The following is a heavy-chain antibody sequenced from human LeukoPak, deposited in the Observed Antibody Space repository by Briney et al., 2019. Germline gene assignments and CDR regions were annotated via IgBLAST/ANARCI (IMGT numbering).Heavy chain of an antibody. CDR1: GYTFTSYG. Sequence: WASVTVSCKASGYTFTSYGISWVRQAPGQGLEWMGWISAYNGNTNYAQKLQGRVTMTRDMSTSTVYMELSSLRSEDTAVYYCARDPAHFDYYDSSGPGAFDIWGQGTMVTVSS. D-gene: IGHD3-22*01. V-gene: IGHV1-18*01. CDR3: ARDPAHFDYYDSSGPGAFDI. CDR2: ISAYNGNT. J-gene: IGHJ3*02.